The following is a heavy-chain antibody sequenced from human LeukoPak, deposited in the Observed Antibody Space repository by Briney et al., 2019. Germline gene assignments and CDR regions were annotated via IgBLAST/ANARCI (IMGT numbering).Heavy chain of an antibody. CDR2: INHSGSS. CDR3: ARSGTYQHSSSYDY. D-gene: IGHD6-13*01. Sequence: SETLSVTCTVSGGSISRSNYYWVWIRQPPGKGLEWIGEINHSGSSNYNPSLKSRVTISVDTSKNQFSLKLSSVTAADTAVYYCARSGTYQHSSSYDYWGQGTLVTVSS. V-gene: IGHV4-39*07. J-gene: IGHJ4*02. CDR1: GGSISRSNYY.